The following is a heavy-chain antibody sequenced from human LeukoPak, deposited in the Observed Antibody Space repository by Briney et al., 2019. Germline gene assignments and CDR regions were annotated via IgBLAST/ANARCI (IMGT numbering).Heavy chain of an antibody. CDR3: ARGRRYCSGGSCYSTDYFDY. CDR2: IYYSGST. D-gene: IGHD2-15*01. CDR1: GGSISNAAYY. Sequence: SQTLSLTCTVSGGSISNAAYYWSWIRQHPGKGLEWIGYIYYSGSTYYNPSLKSRVIISVDTSKNQFSLEVSSVTAADMAVYYCARGRRYCSGGSCYSTDYFDYWGQGTLVTVSS. J-gene: IGHJ4*02. V-gene: IGHV4-31*03.